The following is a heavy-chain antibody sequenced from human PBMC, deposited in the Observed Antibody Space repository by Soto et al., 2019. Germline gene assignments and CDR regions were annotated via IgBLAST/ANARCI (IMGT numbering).Heavy chain of an antibody. CDR3: ARDRLMAIHGNAGFYYVMDV. CDR1: GGSIRSGGYY. CDR2: IYYSGST. Sequence: PSETQSLTCTVSGGSIRSGGYYWSWIRQHPGKGLEWIGHIYYSGSTYYNPSLKSRLAISVDTSKNQFSLKLSSVTAADTAVYYCARDRLMAIHGNAGFYYVMDVWGRGTTVTVSS. D-gene: IGHD2-21*01. V-gene: IGHV4-31*03. J-gene: IGHJ6*02.